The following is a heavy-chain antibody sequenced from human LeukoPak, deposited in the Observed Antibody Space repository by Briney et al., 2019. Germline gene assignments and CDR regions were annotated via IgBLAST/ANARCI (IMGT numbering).Heavy chain of an antibody. Sequence: GPSENLSCKVSGYTLTELSMLCATHACGKGRECRGGFDPEDGETIYAQKLQGRVTMTEDTSTDTAYMELSSLRSEDTAVYYCATAGPHAFDIWGQGTMVTVSS. CDR3: ATAGPHAFDI. CDR2: FDPEDGET. D-gene: IGHD1-14*01. V-gene: IGHV1-24*01. CDR1: GYTLTELS. J-gene: IGHJ3*02.